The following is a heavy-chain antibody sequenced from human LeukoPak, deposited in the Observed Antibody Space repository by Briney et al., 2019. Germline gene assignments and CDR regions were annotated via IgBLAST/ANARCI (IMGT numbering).Heavy chain of an antibody. Sequence: GASVKVSCKASGYTFTSYAMHWVRQAPGQRLEWMGRINAGNGNTKYSQKFQGRVTITRDTSASTAYMELSSLRSEDTAVYYCARRARGDSSSWYSYYFDYWGQGTLVTVSS. CDR3: ARRARGDSSSWYSYYFDY. CDR1: GYTFTSYA. CDR2: INAGNGNT. D-gene: IGHD6-13*01. V-gene: IGHV1-3*01. J-gene: IGHJ4*02.